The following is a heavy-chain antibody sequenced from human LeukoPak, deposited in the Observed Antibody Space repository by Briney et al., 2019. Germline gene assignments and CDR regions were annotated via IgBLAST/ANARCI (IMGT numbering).Heavy chain of an antibody. V-gene: IGHV3-15*01. CDR2: IKSKTDGGTT. CDR3: TTLTTVTTTDY. D-gene: IGHD4-17*01. J-gene: IGHJ4*02. Sequence: GGSLRLSCVASGFTFSNAWMSWVRQAPGKGLEWVGRIKSKTDGGTTDYAAPVKGRFTISRDDSKNTLYLQMNSLKTEDTAVYYCTTLTTVTTTDYWGQGTLVTVSS. CDR1: GFTFSNAW.